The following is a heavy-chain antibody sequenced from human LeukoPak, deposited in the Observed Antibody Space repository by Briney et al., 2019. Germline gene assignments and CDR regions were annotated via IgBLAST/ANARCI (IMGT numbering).Heavy chain of an antibody. J-gene: IGHJ3*02. D-gene: IGHD3-3*01. Sequence: GGSLRLSCATSGFTFSNYNMKWVRQAPGKGLEWISSISTGSTYIYYADSVRGRFTVSRDNAKNSLYLLMNSLRAEDTAVYYCARGVYAFDIWGQGTMVTVSS. V-gene: IGHV3-21*01. CDR1: GFTFSNYN. CDR3: ARGVYAFDI. CDR2: ISTGSTYI.